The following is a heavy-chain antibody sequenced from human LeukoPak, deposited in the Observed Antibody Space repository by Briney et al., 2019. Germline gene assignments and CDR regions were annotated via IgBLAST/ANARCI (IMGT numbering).Heavy chain of an antibody. CDR3: AKDRNAWPTNFDS. V-gene: IGHV3-23*01. CDR1: GFIFSTYA. CDR2: ISSSGGNT. J-gene: IGHJ4*02. D-gene: IGHD5-24*01. Sequence: GGSLRLSCAASGFIFSTYAVNLVRQAPGKALEWVSAISSSGGNTYYANSGKSRFSNSTDNSKNLLYLRMNSLRADETAIYYCAKDRNAWPTNFDSWGQGTLVTVSA.